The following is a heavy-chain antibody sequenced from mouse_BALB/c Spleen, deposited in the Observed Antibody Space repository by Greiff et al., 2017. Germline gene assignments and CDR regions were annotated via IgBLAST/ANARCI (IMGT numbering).Heavy chain of an antibody. CDR3: ARRGNYVPFDY. J-gene: IGHJ2*01. CDR2: IDPSDSET. V-gene: IGHV1-59*01. CDR1: GYSFTSYW. Sequence: VQLQQSGTVLARPGASVKMSCKASGYSFTSYWMHWVKQRPGQGLEWIGMIDPSDSETRLNQKFKDKATLTVDKSSSTAYMQLSSPTSEDSAVYYCARRGNYVPFDYWGQGTTLTVSS. D-gene: IGHD2-1*01.